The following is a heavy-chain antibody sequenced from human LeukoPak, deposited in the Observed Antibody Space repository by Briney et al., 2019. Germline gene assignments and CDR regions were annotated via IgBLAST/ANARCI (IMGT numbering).Heavy chain of an antibody. V-gene: IGHV3-48*03. CDR1: GFTFSSYE. D-gene: IGHD5-18*01. CDR3: ARDQNSRGYSYGP. CDR2: ISSSGSTI. Sequence: GGSLRLSCAASGFTFSSYEMNWVRQAPGKGLEWVSYISSSGSTIYYADSVKGRFTISRDNAKNSLYLQVNSLRAEDTAVYYCARDQNSRGYSYGPWGQGTLVTVSS. J-gene: IGHJ5*02.